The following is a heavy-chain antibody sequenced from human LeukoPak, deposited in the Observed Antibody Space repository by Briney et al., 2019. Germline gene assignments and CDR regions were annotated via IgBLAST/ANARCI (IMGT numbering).Heavy chain of an antibody. CDR3: ARVGINLVLVGYFDY. J-gene: IGHJ4*02. Sequence: ASVKVSCKASGYTFTGYYIHWVRQAPGQGLECMGWINPNSGDTNYAQKFQGRVTMTRDMSTSTVYMELSSLRSEDTAVYYCARVGINLVLVGYFDYWGQGTLVTVSS. CDR1: GYTFTGYY. V-gene: IGHV1-2*02. D-gene: IGHD3-3*01. CDR2: INPNSGDT.